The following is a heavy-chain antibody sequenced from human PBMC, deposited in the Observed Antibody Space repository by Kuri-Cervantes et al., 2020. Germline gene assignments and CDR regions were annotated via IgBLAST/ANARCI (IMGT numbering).Heavy chain of an antibody. CDR1: GGSFSDYY. CDR3: ARRYNFWRSLFDY. Sequence: GSLRLSCAVYGGSFSDYYWSWIRQPPGKGLEWIGEINPSGSTNYNPSLKSRVTISVDTSKNQFSLKLSSVTAADTAIYYCARRYNFWRSLFDYWGQGSLVTVSS. CDR2: INPSGST. V-gene: IGHV4-34*01. D-gene: IGHD3-3*01. J-gene: IGHJ4*02.